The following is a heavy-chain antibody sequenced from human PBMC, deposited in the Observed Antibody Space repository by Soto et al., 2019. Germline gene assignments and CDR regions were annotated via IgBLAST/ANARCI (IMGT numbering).Heavy chain of an antibody. D-gene: IGHD5-18*01. CDR1: GFCFGRYW. V-gene: IGHV3-7*03. J-gene: IGHJ4*02. CDR2: IKQGGTEK. CDR3: ATHSPFDF. Sequence: GGSLRLSCAASGFCFGRYWMSCVRQAPGKGLEWVANIKQGGTEKYYINSVKGRFTISRDNAKNSLYLQMNSLRSEDMAVYYCATHSPFDFWGQGTLVTVSS.